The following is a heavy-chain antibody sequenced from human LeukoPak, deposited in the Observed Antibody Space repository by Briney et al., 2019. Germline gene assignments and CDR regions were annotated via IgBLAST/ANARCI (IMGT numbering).Heavy chain of an antibody. CDR3: ARTLNYYGSGSYLGAY. CDR2: ISAYNGNT. D-gene: IGHD3-10*01. J-gene: IGHJ4*02. CDR1: GYTFTSYG. V-gene: IGHV1-18*01. Sequence: GASVKVSCKASGYTFTSYGISWVRQAPGQGLEWMGWISAYNGNTNYAQKLRGRVTMTTDTSTSTAYMELRSLRSDDTAVYYCARTLNYYGSGSYLGAYWGQGTLVTVSS.